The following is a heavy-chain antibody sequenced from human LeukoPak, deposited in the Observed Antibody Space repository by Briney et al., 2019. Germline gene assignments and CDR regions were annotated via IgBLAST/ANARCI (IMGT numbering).Heavy chain of an antibody. V-gene: IGHV4-34*01. J-gene: IGHJ4*02. CDR3: ARHSGRGVVQIGY. D-gene: IGHD2-8*02. Sequence: PSETLSLTCAVYGGSFNDYYWSWIRQPPGKGLEWIGEINHSGSTNYNPSLKSRVSISVDTSKNKFSLKMSSVTAADTAVYYCARHSGRGVVQIGYWGQGTLVTVSS. CDR1: GGSFNDYY. CDR2: INHSGST.